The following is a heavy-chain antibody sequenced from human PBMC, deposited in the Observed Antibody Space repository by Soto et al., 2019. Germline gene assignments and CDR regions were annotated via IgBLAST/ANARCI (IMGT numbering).Heavy chain of an antibody. V-gene: IGHV4-59*08. CDR2: IYYSGST. D-gene: IGHD3-10*01. Sequence: PSETLSLTCTVSGGSISSYYWSWIRQPPGKGLEWIGYIYYSGSTNYNPSLKSRVTISVDTSKNQFSLKLSSVTAADTAVYYCARQWFGELYRFDPWGQGTLVTVSS. CDR3: ARQWFGELYRFDP. CDR1: GGSISSYY. J-gene: IGHJ5*02.